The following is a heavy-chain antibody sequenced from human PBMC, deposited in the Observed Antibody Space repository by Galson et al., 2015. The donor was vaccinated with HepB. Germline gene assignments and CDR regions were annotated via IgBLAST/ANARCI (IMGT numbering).Heavy chain of an antibody. J-gene: IGHJ4*02. D-gene: IGHD3-3*01. CDR2: IYYSGST. CDR3: ARRTYYDFWSQIPPDY. V-gene: IGHV4-39*01. CDR1: GGSISSSSYY. Sequence: ETLSLTCTVSGGSISSSSYYWGWIRQPPGKGLEWIGSIYYSGSTYYNPSLKSPVTISVDTSKNQFSLKLSSVTAADKAVYYLARRTYYDFWSQIPPDYWGQGTLVTVSS.